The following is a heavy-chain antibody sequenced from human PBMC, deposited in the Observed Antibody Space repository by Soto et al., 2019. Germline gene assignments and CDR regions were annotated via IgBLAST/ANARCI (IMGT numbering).Heavy chain of an antibody. D-gene: IGHD2-2*01. CDR2: IKQDGGEK. CDR1: GFTFSSYW. CDR3: AREIVVARGASYFDY. V-gene: IGHV3-7*04. Sequence: PGGSLRLSCVASGFTFSSYWMTWVRQAPGKGLEWVGNIKQDGGEKNYVDSVKGRFTISRDNAKNSVYLQMNSLRAEDTAVYYCAREIVVARGASYFDYWGPGT. J-gene: IGHJ4*02.